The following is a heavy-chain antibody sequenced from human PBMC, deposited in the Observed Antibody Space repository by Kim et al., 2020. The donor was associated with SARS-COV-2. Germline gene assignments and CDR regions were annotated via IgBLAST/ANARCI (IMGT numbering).Heavy chain of an antibody. J-gene: IGHJ6*02. D-gene: IGHD1-26*01. V-gene: IGHV3-48*04. Sequence: GGSLRLSCAASGFTFSSYSMNWVRQAPGKGLEWVSYISSSSSTIYYADSVKGRFTISRDNAKNSLYLQMNSLRAEDTAVYYCARVTGQIVGASPSYGMDVWGQGTTVTVSS. CDR1: GFTFSSYS. CDR3: ARVTGQIVGASPSYGMDV. CDR2: ISSSSSTI.